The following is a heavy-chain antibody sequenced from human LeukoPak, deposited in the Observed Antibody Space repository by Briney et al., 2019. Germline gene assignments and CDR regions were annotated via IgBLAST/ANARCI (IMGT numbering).Heavy chain of an antibody. D-gene: IGHD1-26*01. Sequence: SETLSLPCTVSGRSISSYYGSWIRHPPGEGLECISYLFYSGSTDYKRPLESRVTISIDTSKNQFSLKLSSVTAADTAVYYCARSGGSYTFNIWGQGTMVTVSS. V-gene: IGHV4-59*01. J-gene: IGHJ3*02. CDR1: GRSISSYY. CDR2: LFYSGST. CDR3: ARSGGSYTFNI.